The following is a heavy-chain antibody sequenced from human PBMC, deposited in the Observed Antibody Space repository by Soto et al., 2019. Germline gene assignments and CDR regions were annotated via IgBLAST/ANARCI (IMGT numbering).Heavy chain of an antibody. D-gene: IGHD4-4*01. J-gene: IGHJ6*02. CDR2: INPNSGGT. V-gene: IGHV1-2*04. CDR1: GYTFTVYY. Sequence: ASVEVSCKASGYTFTVYYMHWVRQAHGQGLEWMGWINPNSGGTNYAQKFQGWVTMTRDTSISTAYMELSRLRSDATAVYYCARARLTVPYGMDVWGQGTTVTVSS. CDR3: ARARLTVPYGMDV.